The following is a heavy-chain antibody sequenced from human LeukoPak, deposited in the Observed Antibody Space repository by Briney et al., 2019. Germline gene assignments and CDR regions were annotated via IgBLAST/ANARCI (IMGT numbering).Heavy chain of an antibody. CDR1: GDSVSSNSAS. V-gene: IGHV6-1*01. CDR3: ARGSYSDY. CDR2: TYHRSQWYY. Sequence: SQTLSLTCAISGDSVSSNSASWSWIRQSPSGGLEWLGRTYHRSQWYYNYAESVKSRITINPDTSKNQLSLQLNSVTPEDTAVYYCARGSYSDYWGQGTLVTVSS. J-gene: IGHJ4*02.